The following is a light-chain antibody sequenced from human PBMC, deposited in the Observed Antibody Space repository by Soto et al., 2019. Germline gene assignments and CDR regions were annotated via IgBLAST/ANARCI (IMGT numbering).Light chain of an antibody. V-gene: IGKV3-11*01. CDR1: QSVSSY. Sequence: EIELTQSPATLSMPAGERATLSCRASQSVSSYLAWYQPKPGQAPRLLIYDASNRATRIPARFRGRGSGTHFTLTISSLEPEDFAVYYCQQRSNWHSLTVGGGAKV. CDR2: DAS. CDR3: QQRSNWHSLT. J-gene: IGKJ4*01.